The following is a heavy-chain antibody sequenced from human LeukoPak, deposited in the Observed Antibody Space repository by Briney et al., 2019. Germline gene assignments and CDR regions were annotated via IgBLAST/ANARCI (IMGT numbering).Heavy chain of an antibody. D-gene: IGHD2-2*01. J-gene: IGHJ4*02. Sequence: QAGGSLRLPCAASGFTFSSYAMSWVRQAPGKGLEWVSAISGSGGSTYYADSVKGRFTISRDNSKNTLYLQMNSLRAEDTAVYYCAKRLVPAAARISGTLYFDYWGQGTLVTVSS. CDR2: ISGSGGST. CDR1: GFTFSSYA. V-gene: IGHV3-23*01. CDR3: AKRLVPAAARISGTLYFDY.